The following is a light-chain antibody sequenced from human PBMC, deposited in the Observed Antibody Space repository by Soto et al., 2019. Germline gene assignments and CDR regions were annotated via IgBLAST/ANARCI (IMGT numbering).Light chain of an antibody. CDR2: DAS. J-gene: IGKJ5*01. CDR3: QQYDNVPHA. V-gene: IGKV1-33*01. CDR1: QDISNY. Sequence: DIQMTQSPSSLSASVGDRVTITCQASQDISNYLNWYQQNPGKAPKLLIYDASNLETGVPSRFSGSGSGTDFTFTNSSLQPEDIATYYCQQYDNVPHAVGQGTLREMK.